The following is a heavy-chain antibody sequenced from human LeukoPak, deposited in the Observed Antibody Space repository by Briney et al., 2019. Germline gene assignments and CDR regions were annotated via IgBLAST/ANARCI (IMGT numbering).Heavy chain of an antibody. J-gene: IGHJ4*02. V-gene: IGHV4-30-4*01. CDR2: IYYSGST. D-gene: IGHD3-10*01. CDR3: ARGGSGSFFFDY. CDR1: GGSISSGDYY. Sequence: PSQTLSLTCTVSGGSISSGDYYWSWIRQPPVKGLEWIGYIYYSGSTYYNPSLKSRVTISVDTSKNQFSLRLSSVTAADTAVYYCARGGSGSFFFDYWGQGTLVTVSS.